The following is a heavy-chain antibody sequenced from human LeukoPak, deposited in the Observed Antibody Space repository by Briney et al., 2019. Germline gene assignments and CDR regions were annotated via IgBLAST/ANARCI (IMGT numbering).Heavy chain of an antibody. J-gene: IGHJ4*02. CDR3: AGETVLWFGELSFFY. CDR1: GFTFSSYS. D-gene: IGHD3-10*01. CDR2: ISSSSSTI. Sequence: GGSLRLSCAASGFTFSSYSMNWVRQAPGKGLEWVSYISSSSSTIYYADSVKGRFTISRDNAKNSLYLQMNSLRAEDTAVYYCAGETVLWFGELSFFYWGQGTLVTVSP. V-gene: IGHV3-48*01.